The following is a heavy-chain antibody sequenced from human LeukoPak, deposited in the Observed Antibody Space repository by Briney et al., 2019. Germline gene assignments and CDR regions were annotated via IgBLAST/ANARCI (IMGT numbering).Heavy chain of an antibody. D-gene: IGHD2-8*01. Sequence: PSGTLSLTCAVSGGPITTTNYWSWVRQPPGQGLEWIGEISLSGLTNFNPSLKGRVTIALDKSKNQLSLKLTSVTAADTAVYYCSRENGAFSPFGYWGQGTLVTVTS. J-gene: IGHJ4*02. CDR1: GGPITTTNY. V-gene: IGHV4-4*02. CDR3: SRENGAFSPFGY. CDR2: ISLSGLT.